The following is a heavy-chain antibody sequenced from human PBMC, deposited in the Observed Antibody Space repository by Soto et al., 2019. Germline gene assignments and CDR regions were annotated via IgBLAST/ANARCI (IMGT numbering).Heavy chain of an antibody. V-gene: IGHV1-18*01. Sequence: ASVKVSCKASGFTFSNYGLNWVRQAPGQGLEWMGWVSANNGHTKYAQNLQGRVSMTTDTSTSTAYMELRGLTFDDTAVYYCARDTESVTAKYFLYYYAMDVWGEGTQVTVYS. CDR3: ARDTESVTAKYFLYYYAMDV. CDR1: GFTFSNYG. J-gene: IGHJ6*04. CDR2: VSANNGHT. D-gene: IGHD3-9*01.